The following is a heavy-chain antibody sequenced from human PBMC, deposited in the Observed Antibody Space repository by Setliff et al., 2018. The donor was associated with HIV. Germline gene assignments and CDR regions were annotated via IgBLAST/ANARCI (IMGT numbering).Heavy chain of an antibody. CDR2: GYYGGTT. Sequence: SETLSLTCTVSGGSIGTYYWSWIRQPPGKGLEWIGYGYYGGTTSYNPSLKSRVAISVDTSKNQFSLKLTSVTAADTAVYYCSGAGPAAEGYNWFDPWGQGTLVTVSS. CDR1: GGSIGTYY. J-gene: IGHJ5*02. CDR3: SGAGPAAEGYNWFDP. D-gene: IGHD6-13*01. V-gene: IGHV4-59*01.